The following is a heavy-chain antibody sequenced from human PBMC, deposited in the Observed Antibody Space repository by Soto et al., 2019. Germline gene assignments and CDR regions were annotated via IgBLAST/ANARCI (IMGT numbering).Heavy chain of an antibody. D-gene: IGHD3-22*01. V-gene: IGHV4-39*01. CDR2: IYYSGST. CDR3: ARHLRGVVVIKGGDAFDI. Sequence: NPSETLSLTCTVSGGSISSSSYYWGWIRQPPGKGLEWIGSIYYSGSTYYNPSLKSRVTISVDTSKNQFSLKLSSVTAADTAVYYCARHLRGVVVIKGGDAFDIWGQGTMVTVSS. CDR1: GGSISSSSYY. J-gene: IGHJ3*02.